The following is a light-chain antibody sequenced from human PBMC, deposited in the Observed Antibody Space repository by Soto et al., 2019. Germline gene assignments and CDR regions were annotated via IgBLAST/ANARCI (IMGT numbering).Light chain of an antibody. CDR1: QSVSIN. CDR3: QPRSSSRS. CDR2: DTF. J-gene: IGKJ2*01. V-gene: IGKV3-11*01. Sequence: EIVLTQSPATLSLSPGERATLSCRASQSVSINLAWYQQKLGQAPRLLIYDTFNRATGIPARFSGSGSGTDFPLIISHPEREDFVYYYCQPRSSSRSFGQGTKLQSK.